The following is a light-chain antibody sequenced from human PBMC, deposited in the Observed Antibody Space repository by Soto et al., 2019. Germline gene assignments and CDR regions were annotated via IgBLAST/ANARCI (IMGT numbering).Light chain of an antibody. V-gene: IGLV7-46*01. CDR2: DTN. CDR3: LSSDSGEVV. Sequence: QAVVTQDPSLTVSPGGTVTLTCGSSTGAVTSSHYPYWIQQKPGQVPRTLIYDTNNKHSWTPARFSGSLLGGKAALSLSGAVAEDEGDYYCLSSDSGEVVFGGGTKLTVL. CDR1: TGAVTSSHY. J-gene: IGLJ2*01.